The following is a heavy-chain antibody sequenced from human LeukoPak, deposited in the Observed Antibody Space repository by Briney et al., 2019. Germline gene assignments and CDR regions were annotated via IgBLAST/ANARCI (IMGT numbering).Heavy chain of an antibody. CDR3: ARDRITCSTSCYGGWFDP. J-gene: IGHJ5*02. CDR1: GGSISNSSYY. CDR2: FYYSGST. D-gene: IGHD2-2*01. V-gene: IGHV4-39*07. Sequence: PSQTLSLTCTVSGGSISNSSYYWVWIRQPPGKGLEWIGRFYYSGSTYYNPSLKSRLTISGDTSKNQFSLKLSSVTAADTAVYYCARDRITCSTSCYGGWFDPWGQGTLVTVSS.